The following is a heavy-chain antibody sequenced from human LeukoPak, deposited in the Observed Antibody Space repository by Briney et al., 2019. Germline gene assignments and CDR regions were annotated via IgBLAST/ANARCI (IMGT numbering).Heavy chain of an antibody. CDR3: ARVNTAVAGWFDP. D-gene: IGHD6-19*01. CDR1: GFTVSSNY. V-gene: IGHV3-66*01. Sequence: GGSLRLSCAASGFTVSSNYMSWVRQAPGKGLEWVSVIYSGGSTYYADSVKGRFTISRDNSKNTLYLQMNSLRAEDTAVYYCARVNTAVAGWFDPWGQGTLVTVSS. CDR2: IYSGGST. J-gene: IGHJ5*02.